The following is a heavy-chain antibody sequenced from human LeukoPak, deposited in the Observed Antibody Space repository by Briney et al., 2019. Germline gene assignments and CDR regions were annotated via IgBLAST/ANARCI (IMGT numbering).Heavy chain of an antibody. Sequence: ASVKVSCKASGYTFTSYYMHWVRQAPGQGLEWMGIINPSGGSTSYAQKFQGRVTMTRDTSTSTVYMELSSLRSEDTAVYYCARESAPPMYYYDSSGYYAGDAFDIWGQGTMVTVSS. CDR2: INPSGGST. CDR1: GYTFTSYY. D-gene: IGHD3-22*01. CDR3: ARESAPPMYYYDSSGYYAGDAFDI. V-gene: IGHV1-46*01. J-gene: IGHJ3*02.